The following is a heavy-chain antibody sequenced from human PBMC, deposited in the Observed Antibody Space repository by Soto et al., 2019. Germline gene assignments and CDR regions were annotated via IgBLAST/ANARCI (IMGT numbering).Heavy chain of an antibody. J-gene: IGHJ4*02. Sequence: EVQLLEAGGGLVQPGGSLRLSCAASGFSFRDYGMSWVRQAPGKGLEWLSAIIAIGDTAYYADSGRGRFTISRDNSKNTLYLQLNDLGAEDPAIYYCAKDYDYGDSLPFDYGGQGTLVTVSS. D-gene: IGHD4-17*01. CDR1: GFSFRDYG. V-gene: IGHV3-23*01. CDR3: AKDYDYGDSLPFDY. CDR2: IIAIGDTA.